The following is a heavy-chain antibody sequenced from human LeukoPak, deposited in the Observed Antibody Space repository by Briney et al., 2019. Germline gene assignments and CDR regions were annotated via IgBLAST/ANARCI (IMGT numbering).Heavy chain of an antibody. CDR2: ISSISSYI. J-gene: IGHJ4*02. D-gene: IGHD3-10*01. CDR3: AVPYYYGSGSYFDY. Sequence: SISSISSYIYYADSVKGRFTISRDNAKNSLYLQMNSLRAEDTAVYYCAVPYYYGSGSYFDYWGQGTLVTVSS. V-gene: IGHV3-21*01.